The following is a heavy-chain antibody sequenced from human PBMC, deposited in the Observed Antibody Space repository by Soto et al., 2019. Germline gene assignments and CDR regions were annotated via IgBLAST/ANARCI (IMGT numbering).Heavy chain of an antibody. CDR3: ARGRSHYGAGSLDWFDP. CDR1: GGSLSGYY. V-gene: IGHV4-34*02. J-gene: IGHJ5*02. CDR2: INHSGTT. D-gene: IGHD3-10*01. Sequence: QVQLQQWGAGLLKPSETLSLTCAVSGGSLSGYYWSWIRQPPGKGLEWIVEINHSGTTNFNPSLKNRVTISFDTSKNQFSLKLSSVTAADTAVYYCARGRSHYGAGSLDWFDPWGQGTLVTVSS.